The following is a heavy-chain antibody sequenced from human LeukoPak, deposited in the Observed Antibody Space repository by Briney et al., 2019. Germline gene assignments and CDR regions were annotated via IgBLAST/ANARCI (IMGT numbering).Heavy chain of an antibody. Sequence: PSQTLSLTCTVSGGSISGVSNYWSWIRQSAGKGLEWVGRIYTRESTYYNPSLKGRVTISLDTSKNQFSLSLSSVTAADTAVYYCAREHLVTYYMDVWGKGTTVTVSS. D-gene: IGHD3-10*01. CDR2: IYTREST. J-gene: IGHJ6*03. CDR3: AREHLVTYYMDV. V-gene: IGHV4-61*02. CDR1: GGSISGVSNY.